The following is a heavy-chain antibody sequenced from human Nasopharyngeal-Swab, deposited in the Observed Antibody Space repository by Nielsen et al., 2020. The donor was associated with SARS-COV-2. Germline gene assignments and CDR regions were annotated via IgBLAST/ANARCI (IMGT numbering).Heavy chain of an antibody. Sequence: SETLSLTCTVSGGSISSYYWSWIRQPPGKGLEWIGYIYYSGSTYYNPSLKSRVTISVDTSKNQFSLKLSSVTAADTAVYYCARDGFGQPLEAFDIWGQGTMVTVSS. CDR3: ARDGFGQPLEAFDI. CDR2: IYYSGST. J-gene: IGHJ3*02. V-gene: IGHV4-59*12. CDR1: GGSISSYY. D-gene: IGHD6-13*01.